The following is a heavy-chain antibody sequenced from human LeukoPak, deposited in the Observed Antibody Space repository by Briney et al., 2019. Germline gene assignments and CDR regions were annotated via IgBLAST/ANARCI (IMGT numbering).Heavy chain of an antibody. Sequence: ASVKVSCKASGYTFTDYYLHWVRQAPGQGLEWMGWINPNSGGTNYAQKFQGWVTMTRDTSISTAYMELSSLRSEDTAVYYCARAYDFWSGYFDYWGQGTLVTVSS. J-gene: IGHJ4*02. V-gene: IGHV1-2*04. CDR3: ARAYDFWSGYFDY. D-gene: IGHD3-3*01. CDR2: INPNSGGT. CDR1: GYTFTDYY.